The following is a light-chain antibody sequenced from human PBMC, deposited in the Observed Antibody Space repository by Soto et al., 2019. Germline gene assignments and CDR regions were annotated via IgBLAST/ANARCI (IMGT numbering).Light chain of an antibody. CDR2: EGT. V-gene: IGLV2-23*01. CDR3: CSYAGPSTI. J-gene: IGLJ2*01. CDR1: SSDVGSYNF. Sequence: QSALTQPASVSGSPGQSITISCTGTSSDVGSYNFVSWFQQHPGKVPKLIIYEGTERPSGVSNRFSASKSGNTASLTISGLQPEDEGDHYCCSYAGPSTIFGGGTKLTVL.